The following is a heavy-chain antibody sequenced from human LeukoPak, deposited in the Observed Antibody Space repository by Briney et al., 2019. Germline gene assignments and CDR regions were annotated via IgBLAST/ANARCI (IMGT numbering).Heavy chain of an antibody. D-gene: IGHD6-6*01. CDR2: ISGSGGST. CDR3: AKSPARIAARHFDY. Sequence: GGSLRLSCAASGFTLSTYAMSWVRQAPGKGLEWVSAISGSGGSTYYADSVKGRFTISRDNSKNTLYLQMNSLRAEDTAVYYCAKSPARIAARHFDYWGQGTLVTVSS. J-gene: IGHJ4*02. V-gene: IGHV3-23*01. CDR1: GFTLSTYA.